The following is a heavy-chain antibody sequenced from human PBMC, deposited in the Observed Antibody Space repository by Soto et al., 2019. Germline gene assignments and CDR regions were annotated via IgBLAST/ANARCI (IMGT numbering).Heavy chain of an antibody. D-gene: IGHD3-22*01. Sequence: GGSLRLSCSASGFSFSLYPLHWVRQAPGKGLEWVAVISSDGTNKDYADSVKGRITISRDNSKNTVYLQMNSLRPEDTAVYYCARDRYNYDSSGYYNAFDIWGRGTMVTVSS. CDR3: ARDRYNYDSSGYYNAFDI. CDR2: ISSDGTNK. J-gene: IGHJ3*02. CDR1: GFSFSLYP. V-gene: IGHV3-30-3*01.